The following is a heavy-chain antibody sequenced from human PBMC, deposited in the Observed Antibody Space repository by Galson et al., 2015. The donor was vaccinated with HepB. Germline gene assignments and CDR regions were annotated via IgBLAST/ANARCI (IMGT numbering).Heavy chain of an antibody. CDR3: ARDSGDGDYYYYGLDV. D-gene: IGHD4-17*01. J-gene: IGHJ6*02. V-gene: IGHV1-69*04. Sequence: SVKVSCKASGAILSTYTINWVQQAPGQGLEWMGRIIPIINLANYAQNFQGRVTITADKSTSTAYMELSSLRFEDTAVYYCARDSGDGDYYYYGLDVWGQGTSVAVSS. CDR2: IIPIINLA. CDR1: GAILSTYT.